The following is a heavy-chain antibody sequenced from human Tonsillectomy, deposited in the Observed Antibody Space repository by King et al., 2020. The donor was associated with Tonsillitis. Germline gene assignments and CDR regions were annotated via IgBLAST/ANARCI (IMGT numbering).Heavy chain of an antibody. CDR2: INPNNGGT. V-gene: IGHV1-2*02. CDR1: GYSFTDYY. D-gene: IGHD2-8*01. CDR3: ARTNGPNYYYGMDV. Sequence: VQLVESGAEVKKPGASVTVSCKGSGYSFTDYYMHWVRQAPGQGLEWMGWINPNNGGTNHAQRFQGRVTMTRDTSISTAYMELSRLRSDDTAVYYSARTNGPNYYYGMDVWGQGTTVTVSS. J-gene: IGHJ6*02.